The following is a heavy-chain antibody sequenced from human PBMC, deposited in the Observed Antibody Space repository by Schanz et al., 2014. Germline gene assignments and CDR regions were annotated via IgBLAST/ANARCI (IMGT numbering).Heavy chain of an antibody. Sequence: QVHLVESGGGVVQPGGSLRLSCAASGFTFSSYAMHWVRQAPGRGLQWVAVVCYDGSKKYYADSVKGRFTTSRDNSKNTMYLQMNSLRAEDTAVYYCVKDLQRELLRDDHYYGMDVWGQGTTVTVSS. V-gene: IGHV3-33*06. J-gene: IGHJ6*02. CDR1: GFTFSSYA. D-gene: IGHD1-26*01. CDR2: VCYDGSKK. CDR3: VKDLQRELLRDDHYYGMDV.